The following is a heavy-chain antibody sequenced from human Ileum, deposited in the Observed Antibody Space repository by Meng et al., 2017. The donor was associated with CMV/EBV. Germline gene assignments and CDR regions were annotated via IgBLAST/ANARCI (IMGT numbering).Heavy chain of an antibody. Sequence: QVLLPESGPGLVKPSETLSLTCTVSGGSISSYYWSWIRQPAGKGLEWIGRIPTSGSTNYNPSLKSRVTMSVDASKNQFSLKLTSVTAADTAVYFCARTYSSSSGITFDYWGQGTLVTVSS. D-gene: IGHD6-6*01. V-gene: IGHV4-4*07. J-gene: IGHJ4*02. CDR1: GGSISSYY. CDR3: ARTYSSSSGITFDY. CDR2: IPTSGST.